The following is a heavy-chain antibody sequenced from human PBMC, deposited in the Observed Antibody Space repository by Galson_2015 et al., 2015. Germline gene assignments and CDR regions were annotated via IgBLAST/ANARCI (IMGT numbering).Heavy chain of an antibody. J-gene: IGHJ6*02. CDR2: ISGSGGST. CDR3: AKVENYYYYYGMDV. CDR1: GFTFSSYA. Sequence: SLRLSCAAYGFTFSSYAMSWVRQAPGKGLEWVSAISGSGGSTYYADSVKGRFTTSRDNSKNTLYLQMNSLRAEDTAVYYCAKVENYYYYYGMDVWGQGTTVTVSS. V-gene: IGHV3-23*01.